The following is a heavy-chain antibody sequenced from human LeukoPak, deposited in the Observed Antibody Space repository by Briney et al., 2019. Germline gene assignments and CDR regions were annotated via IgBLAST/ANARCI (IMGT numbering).Heavy chain of an antibody. J-gene: IGHJ4*02. Sequence: PSETLSLTCTVSGGSISSRSHSWAWIRQPPGKGLEWIENIYYSGSAYYNVALKSRVTMSVDASTNQFSLRLSSLTAADTAVYYCARQYGGSPFSDSWGQGTLVTVSS. D-gene: IGHD6-13*01. CDR1: GGSISSRSHS. V-gene: IGHV4-39*01. CDR3: ARQYGGSPFSDS. CDR2: IYYSGSA.